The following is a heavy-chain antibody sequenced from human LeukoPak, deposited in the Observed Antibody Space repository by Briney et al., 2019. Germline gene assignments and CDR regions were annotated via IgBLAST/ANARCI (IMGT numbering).Heavy chain of an antibody. CDR1: GGSFSGYY. J-gene: IGHJ4*02. Sequence: PSETLSLTCAVYGGSFSGYYWGWIRQPPGKGLEWIGNIYYSGSTYYNPSLKSRVTIFVDTSKNQFSLKLSSVTAADTAVYYCARHYYGSGNFDYWGQGTLVTVSS. D-gene: IGHD3-10*01. V-gene: IGHV4-34*01. CDR2: IYYSGST. CDR3: ARHYYGSGNFDY.